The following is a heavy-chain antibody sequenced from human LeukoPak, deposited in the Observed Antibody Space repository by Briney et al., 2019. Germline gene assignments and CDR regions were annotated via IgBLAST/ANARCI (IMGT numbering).Heavy chain of an antibody. CDR3: ARGTANWLAYNWFDP. D-gene: IGHD5-12*01. CDR2: MNPNSGNT. J-gene: IGHJ5*02. Sequence: ASVKVSCKASGYTFTSYYMHWVRQATGQGLEWMGWMNPNSGNTGYAQKFQGRVTITRNTSISTAYMELSSLRSEDTAVYYCARGTANWLAYNWFDPWGQGTLVTVSS. CDR1: GYTFTSYY. V-gene: IGHV1-8*03.